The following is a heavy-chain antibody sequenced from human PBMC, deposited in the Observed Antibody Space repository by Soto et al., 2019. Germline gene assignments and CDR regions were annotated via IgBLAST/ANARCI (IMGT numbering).Heavy chain of an antibody. D-gene: IGHD2-15*01. J-gene: IGHJ4*02. Sequence: PSETLSLTCTVSGGSISSYYWSWIRQPPGKGLEWIGYIYYSGSTNYNPSLKSRVTRSVDTSKNQFSLRLSSVTAADTAVYSCARHRPGSGGSCYDYWGQGTLVTVSS. CDR3: ARHRPGSGGSCYDY. CDR1: GGSISSYY. CDR2: IYYSGST. V-gene: IGHV4-59*08.